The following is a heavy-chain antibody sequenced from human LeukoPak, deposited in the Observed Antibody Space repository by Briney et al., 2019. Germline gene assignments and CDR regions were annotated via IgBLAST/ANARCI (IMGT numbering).Heavy chain of an antibody. CDR2: ISGSGGST. J-gene: IGHJ3*02. Sequence: GGSLRLSCAASGFTFSSYAMSWVRQAPGRGLEGVSPISGSGGSTYYADSVKGRFTISRDNSKNTLYLQMNSLRAEDTAVYYCASLPMIVVVNDAFDIWGQGTMVTVSS. CDR1: GFTFSSYA. D-gene: IGHD3-22*01. V-gene: IGHV3-23*01. CDR3: ASLPMIVVVNDAFDI.